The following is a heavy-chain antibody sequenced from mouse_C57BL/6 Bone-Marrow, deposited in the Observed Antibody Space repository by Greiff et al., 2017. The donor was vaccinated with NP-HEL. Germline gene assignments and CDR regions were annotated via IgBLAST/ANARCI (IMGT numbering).Heavy chain of an antibody. J-gene: IGHJ1*03. CDR3: ARPPYYGSRNWYFDV. Sequence: QVQLQQSGAELVKPGASVKISCKASGYAFSSYWMNWVKQRPGKGLEWIGQIYPGDGDTNYNGKFKGKATLTADKSSSTAYMQRSSLTAEDSAVYFWARPPYYGSRNWYFDVWGTGTTVTVSS. CDR2: IYPGDGDT. CDR1: GYAFSSYW. D-gene: IGHD1-1*01. V-gene: IGHV1-80*01.